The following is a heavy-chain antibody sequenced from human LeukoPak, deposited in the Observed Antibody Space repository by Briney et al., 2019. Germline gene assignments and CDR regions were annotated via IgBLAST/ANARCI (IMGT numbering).Heavy chain of an antibody. CDR2: IYHSGST. CDR1: GGSISSGGYS. V-gene: IGHV4-30-2*01. D-gene: IGHD3-10*01. Sequence: SETLSLTCAVSGGSISSGGYSWSWIRQPPGKGLEWIGYIYHSGSTYYNPSLKSRVTISVDRSKNQFSLKLSSVTAADTAVYYCARVNYYGSGSLREDWFDPWGQGTLVTVSS. CDR3: ARVNYYGSGSLREDWFDP. J-gene: IGHJ5*02.